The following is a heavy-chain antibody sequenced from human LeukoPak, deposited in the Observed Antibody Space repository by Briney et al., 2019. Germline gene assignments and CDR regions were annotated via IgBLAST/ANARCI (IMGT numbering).Heavy chain of an antibody. CDR1: GFTFSSYG. CDR3: YLIVVSPHDAFDI. CDR2: ISFDGTIK. Sequence: GGSLRLSCAASGFTFSSYGIHWVRQAPGKGPEWVAVISFDGTIKYYTDSVKGRFTISRDNAKNTLYLQMNSLRAEDTAVYYCYLIVVSPHDAFDIWGQGTMVTVSS. V-gene: IGHV3-33*03. D-gene: IGHD2-2*01. J-gene: IGHJ3*02.